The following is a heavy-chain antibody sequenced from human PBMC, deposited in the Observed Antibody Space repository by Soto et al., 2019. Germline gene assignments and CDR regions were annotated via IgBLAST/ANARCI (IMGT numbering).Heavy chain of an antibody. Sequence: GGSLRLSCAASGFTFYTYEMNWVRQAPGKGLEWVSYISSSGSTTYYADSVKGRFTISRDNAKNSLYLQMNSLRAEDTAIYYCATRSGGGGAFDFWGQGTMVTVSS. CDR3: ATRSGGGGAFDF. CDR2: ISSSGSTT. J-gene: IGHJ3*01. V-gene: IGHV3-48*03. CDR1: GFTFYTYE. D-gene: IGHD3-10*01.